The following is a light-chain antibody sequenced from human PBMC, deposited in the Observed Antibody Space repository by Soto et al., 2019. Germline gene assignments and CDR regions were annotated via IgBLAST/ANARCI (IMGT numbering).Light chain of an antibody. CDR1: QSVSVY. J-gene: IGKJ2*02. V-gene: IGKV1-39*01. CDR3: QQSYSTPRT. CDR2: AAS. Sequence: DIQMTQSPSPLSASVGDRVTISCWASQSVSVYLNWYQQKPGKAPKLLIYAASSLQSGVPSRFSGSGSGTDFTLTISNLQPEDFATYYCQQSYSTPRTFGQGTKLEIK.